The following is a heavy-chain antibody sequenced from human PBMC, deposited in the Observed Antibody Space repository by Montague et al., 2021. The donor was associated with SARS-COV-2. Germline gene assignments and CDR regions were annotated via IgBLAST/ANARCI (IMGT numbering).Heavy chain of an antibody. V-gene: IGHV4-61*02. CDR2: IYTTGRT. D-gene: IGHD3-10*01. Sequence: TLSLTCTVSGGSISSGSYYWSWIRQPAGKGLEWIGRIYTTGRTNYNPSLKSRVTISVDTSKNQFSLKLSSVTAADTAAYYCASERAYDYGSGTYPGGFDIWGQGKMVTVSS. J-gene: IGHJ3*02. CDR1: GGSISSGSYY. CDR3: ASERAYDYGSGTYPGGFDI.